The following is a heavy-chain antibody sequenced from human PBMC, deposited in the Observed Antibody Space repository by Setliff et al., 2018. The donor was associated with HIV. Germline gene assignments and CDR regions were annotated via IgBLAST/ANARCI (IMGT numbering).Heavy chain of an antibody. J-gene: IGHJ6*03. D-gene: IGHD1-26*01. V-gene: IGHV3-30*01. Sequence: GGSLRLSCVASGFTFSNYAMHWVRQAPGKGLEWVTVISYDESNKYYGDSVKGRFTISRDNSKNTLYLQMNSLRAEDTAVYYCARGPNRYSGTYSYYYYMDVWGKGTTVTVSS. CDR3: ARGPNRYSGTYSYYYYMDV. CDR1: GFTFSNYA. CDR2: ISYDESNK.